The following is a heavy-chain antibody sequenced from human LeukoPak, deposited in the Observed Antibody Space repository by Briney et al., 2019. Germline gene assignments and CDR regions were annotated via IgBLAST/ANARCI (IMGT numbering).Heavy chain of an antibody. Sequence: GESLKISCTASGFTFSDYAMTWVRQAPGKGLEWVSAISPDGSDTKYAGSVKGRSTISRDNSKKTLFLQMNSLRVEDTAVYYCTKDWSADYWGQGTLVTVSS. J-gene: IGHJ4*02. CDR1: GFTFSDYA. CDR2: ISPDGSDT. CDR3: TKDWSADY. V-gene: IGHV3-23*01.